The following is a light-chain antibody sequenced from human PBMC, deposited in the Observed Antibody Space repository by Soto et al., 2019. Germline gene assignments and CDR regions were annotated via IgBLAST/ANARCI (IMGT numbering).Light chain of an antibody. CDR2: DVS. CDR3: SSDTSSSTLLYV. Sequence: QSALTQPASVSGSPGQSITISCTGTSSDVGGYNYVSWYQQHPVKAPKLMIYDVSNRPSGVSNRFSGSKSGNTVSLTISGLQAEDEADYYCSSDTSSSTLLYVFGTGTKLTVL. CDR1: SSDVGGYNY. J-gene: IGLJ1*01. V-gene: IGLV2-14*01.